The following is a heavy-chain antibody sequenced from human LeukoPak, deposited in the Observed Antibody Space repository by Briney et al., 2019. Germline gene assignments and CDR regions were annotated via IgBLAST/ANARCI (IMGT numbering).Heavy chain of an antibody. Sequence: PGGSLRLSCAASGFTFSSYGMHWVRQAPGKGLEWVAVIWYDGSNKYYADSVKGRFTISRDNSKNTLYLQMNSLRAEDTAVYYCARDSITMVRGVISGPYGMDVWGQGTTVTVSS. J-gene: IGHJ6*02. CDR3: ARDSITMVRGVISGPYGMDV. D-gene: IGHD3-10*01. CDR2: IWYDGSNK. V-gene: IGHV3-33*01. CDR1: GFTFSSYG.